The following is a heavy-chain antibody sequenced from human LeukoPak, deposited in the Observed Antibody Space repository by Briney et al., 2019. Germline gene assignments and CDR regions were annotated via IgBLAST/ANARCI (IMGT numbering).Heavy chain of an antibody. CDR1: GYTFTSYY. D-gene: IGHD2-2*01. V-gene: IGHV1-46*01. CDR2: INPSTSST. CDR3: ARDQHYQLPFDY. J-gene: IGHJ4*02. Sequence: ASVKVSCKASGYTFTSYYVHWVRQAPGQGLEWMGMINPSTSSTSYAQKFKGRVTMTRDTSTSTVYMELSRPRSEDTAVYYCARDQHYQLPFDYWGRGTLVTVYS.